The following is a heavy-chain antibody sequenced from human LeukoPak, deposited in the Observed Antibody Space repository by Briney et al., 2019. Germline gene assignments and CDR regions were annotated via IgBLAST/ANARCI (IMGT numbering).Heavy chain of an antibody. V-gene: IGHV4-4*07. CDR3: AREPNYSGSYLPDY. CDR2: IYSSGST. CDR1: GGSISSYY. D-gene: IGHD1-26*01. Sequence: PSETLSLTCTVSGGSISSYYWSWLRQPAGKGLEWIGRIYSSGSTNYNPSLKSRVIMSVDTSKNQFSLKLTSVTAADTAVSYCAREPNYSGSYLPDYWGQGTLVTVSS. J-gene: IGHJ4*02.